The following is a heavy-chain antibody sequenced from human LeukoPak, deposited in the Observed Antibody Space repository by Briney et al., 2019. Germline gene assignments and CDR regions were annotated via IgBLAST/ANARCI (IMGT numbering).Heavy chain of an antibody. V-gene: IGHV3-20*04. Sequence: GGSLRLSCAASGFTFDDYGMSWVRQAPGKGLEWVSGINWNGGSTGYADSVKGRFTISRDNAKNSLYLQMNSLRAEDTALYYCARGPYFDSSGYYWHYMDVWGKGTTVTVSS. J-gene: IGHJ6*03. CDR1: GFTFDDYG. CDR2: INWNGGST. CDR3: ARGPYFDSSGYYWHYMDV. D-gene: IGHD3-22*01.